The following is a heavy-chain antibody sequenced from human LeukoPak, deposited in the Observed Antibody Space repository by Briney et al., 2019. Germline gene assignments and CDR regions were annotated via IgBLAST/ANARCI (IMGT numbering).Heavy chain of an antibody. Sequence: KTSETLSLTCTVSGGSISSYYWSWIRQPPGKGLEWIGYIYYSGSTNYNPSLKSRVTISVDTSKNQFSLKLSSVTAADTAVYCCARVIRYFDWFHFDPWGQGTLVTVSS. CDR1: GGSISSYY. CDR2: IYYSGST. CDR3: ARVIRYFDWFHFDP. D-gene: IGHD3-9*01. J-gene: IGHJ5*02. V-gene: IGHV4-59*01.